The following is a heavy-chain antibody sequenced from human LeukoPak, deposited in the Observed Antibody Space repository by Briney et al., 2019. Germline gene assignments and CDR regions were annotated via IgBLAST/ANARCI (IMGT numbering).Heavy chain of an antibody. V-gene: IGHV1-8*01. D-gene: IGHD2-2*01. CDR1: GNTFTSYD. J-gene: IGHJ4*02. CDR2: MNPNSGNT. CDR3: ARPGRKSTSPTDY. Sequence: GASVKVSCKASGNTFTSYDINWVRQATGQGLEWMGWMNPNSGNTGYAQKFQGRVTMTRNTSISTAYMELSSLRSEDTAVYYCARPGRKSTSPTDYWGQGTLVTVSS.